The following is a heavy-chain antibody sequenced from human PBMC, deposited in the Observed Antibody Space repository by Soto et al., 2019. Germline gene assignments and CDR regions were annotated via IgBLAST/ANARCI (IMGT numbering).Heavy chain of an antibody. CDR3: VRDRSNSPDFFDS. CDR2: XXYTGXT. J-gene: IGHJ4*02. CDR1: GGSINNYEYY. V-gene: IGHV4-30-4*01. Sequence: SETLSLTCSVSGGSINNYEYYWTWIRQPQGEGLEWIGXXXYTGXTXXXXXXKSRVTISLETSKNQFSLKINSLTAADTAVYYCVRDRSNSPDFFDSWGQGTLVTVSS. D-gene: IGHD1-1*01.